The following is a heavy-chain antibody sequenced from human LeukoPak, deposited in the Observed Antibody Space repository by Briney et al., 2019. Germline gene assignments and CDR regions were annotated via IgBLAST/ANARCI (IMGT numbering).Heavy chain of an antibody. V-gene: IGHV3-21*01. J-gene: IGHJ4*02. D-gene: IGHD2-2*01. Sequence: GGSLRLSCAVSGFTFSSYTMNWVRQAPGKGLEWVSTISTSSSYTYYADSVKGRFTISRDNAKNTVYLQMNNLRAEDTAVYYCVSFYETYWGRGTLVTVS. CDR2: ISTSSSYT. CDR1: GFTFSSYT. CDR3: VSFYETY.